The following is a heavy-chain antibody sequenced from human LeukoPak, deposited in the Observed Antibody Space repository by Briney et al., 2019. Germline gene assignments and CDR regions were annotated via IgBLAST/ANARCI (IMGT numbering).Heavy chain of an antibody. V-gene: IGHV3-30*18. CDR1: GFTFSSYG. CDR3: AKEHRYCSGGSCYFAWGFDY. CDR2: ISYDGSNK. D-gene: IGHD2-15*01. J-gene: IGHJ4*02. Sequence: GGSLRLSCAASGFTFSSYGMHWVRQAPGKGLEWVAVISYDGSNKYYADSVKGRFTISRDNSKNTLYLQMNSLRAEDTAVYYCAKEHRYCSGGSCYFAWGFDYWGQGTLVTVSS.